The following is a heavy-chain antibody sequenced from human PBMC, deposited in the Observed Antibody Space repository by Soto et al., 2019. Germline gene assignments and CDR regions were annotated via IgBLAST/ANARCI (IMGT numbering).Heavy chain of an antibody. Sequence: GGSLRLSCGVSGFTFSTYAMNWVRQSPGKGLEWLSLISGSGSGTYYADSVKGRFTISRDNSENTLYLQMNSLRAEDTAVYYCAKDQGNTIVGASRGFAHWGHGSLVTVSS. CDR1: GFTFSTYA. CDR3: AKDQGNTIVGASRGFAH. V-gene: IGHV3-23*01. D-gene: IGHD1-26*01. CDR2: ISGSGSGT. J-gene: IGHJ4*01.